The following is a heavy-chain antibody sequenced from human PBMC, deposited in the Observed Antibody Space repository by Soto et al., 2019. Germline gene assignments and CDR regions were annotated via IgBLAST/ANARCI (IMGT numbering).Heavy chain of an antibody. CDR1: GFTFSNYG. J-gene: IGHJ4*02. CDR3: AKGKGVGAPPDGANC. V-gene: IGHV3-23*01. CDR2: VRSDGDAT. D-gene: IGHD1-26*01. Sequence: EVQVLESGGGLVQPGGSLRLSCAASGFTFSNYGMNWVRQAPGKGLEWVSGVRSDGDATYNAESVKGRFTVSRDGSKNTVYLQMNSLRVEDTAVYYCAKGKGVGAPPDGANCWGQGHLVTVSS.